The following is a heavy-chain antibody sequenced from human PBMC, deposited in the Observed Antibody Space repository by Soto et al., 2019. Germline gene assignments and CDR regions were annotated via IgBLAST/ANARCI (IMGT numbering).Heavy chain of an antibody. D-gene: IGHD2-15*01. CDR2: IIPLFGTA. CDR1: GGTFSRYG. CDR3: ARDYGHDCSGGNCYFYF. Sequence: SVKVSCKASGGTFSRYGINWVRQAPGHGLEWMGGIIPLFGTANYAQKFQGRVTITADESTSTAHMELRSLRSEDTAVYYCARDYGHDCSGGNCYFYFWGQGTLVTV. J-gene: IGHJ4*02. V-gene: IGHV1-69*13.